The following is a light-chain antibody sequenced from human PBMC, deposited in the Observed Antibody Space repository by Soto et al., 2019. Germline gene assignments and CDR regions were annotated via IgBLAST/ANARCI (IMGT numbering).Light chain of an antibody. CDR2: DAS. Sequence: EIVLTQSPATLSLSPGERATLSCRASQSVSSYLAWYQQKPGQAPRLLIYDASNRATGIPARFSGSGSGTDFPLPISSLEPEDSALHYTHQPSNSPWPFRQGPKLEIK. J-gene: IGKJ1*01. V-gene: IGKV3-11*01. CDR1: QSVSSY. CDR3: HQPSNSPWP.